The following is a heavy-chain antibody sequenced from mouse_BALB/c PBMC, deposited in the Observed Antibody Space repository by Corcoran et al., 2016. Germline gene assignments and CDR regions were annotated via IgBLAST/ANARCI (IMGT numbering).Heavy chain of an antibody. V-gene: IGHV1-54*01. CDR2: INPGSGGT. D-gene: IGHD2-4*01. CDR1: GYAFTNYL. Sequence: QVQLQQSGAELVRPGTSVKVSCKASGYAFTNYLIEWVKQRPGQGLEWIGVINPGSGGTNYNEKFKGKATLTADKSSSTAYMQLSSLTSDDSAVYFCARERGTMITNWGQGTLVTVSA. CDR3: ARERGTMITN. J-gene: IGHJ3*01.